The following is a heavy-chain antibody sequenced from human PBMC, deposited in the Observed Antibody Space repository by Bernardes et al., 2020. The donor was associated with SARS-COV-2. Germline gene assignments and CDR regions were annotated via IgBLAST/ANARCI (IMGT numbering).Heavy chain of an antibody. CDR3: HLNARRPEFFDS. CDR2: LSYNATKK. CDR1: GFTFRNFG. D-gene: IGHD6-25*01. J-gene: IGHJ4*02. Sequence: GASLRLSCEASGFTFRNFGLHWVRQGPGPGLEWVALLSYNATKKYYADSVKGRFTVSRDNSKNTLFLQMNSLRTDDTAVYYCHLNARRPEFFDSWGQGSLVTVSS. V-gene: IGHV3-30*03.